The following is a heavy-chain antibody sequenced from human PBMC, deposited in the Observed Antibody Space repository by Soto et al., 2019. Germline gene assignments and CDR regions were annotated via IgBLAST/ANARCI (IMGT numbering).Heavy chain of an antibody. V-gene: IGHV4-34*01. CDR1: GGSFSGYY. D-gene: IGHD4-17*01. CDR3: ARAVTTWYNYYYGMDV. J-gene: IGHJ6*02. CDR2: INHSGST. Sequence: NPSETLSLTCAVYGGSFSGYYWSWIRQPPGKGLEWIGEINHSGSTNYNPSLKSRVTISVDTSKNQFSLKLSSVTAADTAVYYCARAVTTWYNYYYGMDVWGQGTTVTVSS.